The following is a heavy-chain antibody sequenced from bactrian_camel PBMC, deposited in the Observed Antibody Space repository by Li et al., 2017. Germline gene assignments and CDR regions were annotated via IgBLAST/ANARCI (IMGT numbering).Heavy chain of an antibody. CDR2: MYNANGNT. V-gene: IGHV3S31*01. CDR3: GRGPYSDYVAPEL. J-gene: IGHJ4*01. CDR1: GFTFSDYT. Sequence: VQLVESGGDLVRPGGSLRLSCAASGFTFSDYTMTWVRQAPGKGLEWVSAMYNANGNTYYADSVKGRFTISVDKAKRMLYLQMNSLKAEGTGMYYCGRGPYSDYVAPELWGQGTQVTVS. D-gene: IGHD4*01.